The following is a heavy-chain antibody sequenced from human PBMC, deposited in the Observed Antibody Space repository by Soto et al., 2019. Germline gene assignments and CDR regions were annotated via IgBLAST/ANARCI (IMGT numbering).Heavy chain of an antibody. CDR1: GFTFSSYS. Sequence: GGSLRLSCAASGFTFSSYSMNWVRQAPGKGLEWVSSISSSSSYIYYADSVKGRFTISRDNAKNSLYLQMNSLRAEDTAVYYCARDLRQLVEDAFDIWGQGTMVTVS. J-gene: IGHJ3*02. D-gene: IGHD6-13*01. CDR3: ARDLRQLVEDAFDI. V-gene: IGHV3-21*01. CDR2: ISSSSSYI.